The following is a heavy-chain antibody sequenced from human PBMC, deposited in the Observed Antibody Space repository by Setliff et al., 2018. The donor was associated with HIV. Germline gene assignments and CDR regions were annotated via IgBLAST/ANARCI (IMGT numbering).Heavy chain of an antibody. CDR2: IKPDGSDQ. Sequence: HPGGSLRLSCVASGFTFSNSWMNWVRQAPGKGLEWVANIKPDGSDQYYVDSVKGRFTIFRDNTKDSLYLQMNSLKMEDTAVYYCARGGVGARASFDYWGQGTLVTVSS. D-gene: IGHD1-26*01. CDR1: GFTFSNSW. J-gene: IGHJ4*02. CDR3: ARGGVGARASFDY. V-gene: IGHV3-7*03.